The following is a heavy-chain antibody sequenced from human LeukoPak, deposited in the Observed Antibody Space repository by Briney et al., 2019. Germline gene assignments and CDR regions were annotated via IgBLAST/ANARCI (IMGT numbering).Heavy chain of an antibody. CDR3: ARDYDVLTAYPPTQLFDP. CDR2: INPDSGGT. D-gene: IGHD3-9*01. CDR1: GYTFTGYY. J-gene: IGHJ5*02. V-gene: IGHV1-2*02. Sequence: ASVKVSCKASGYTFTGYYMHWVRQAPGHGLEWMGWINPDSGGTNYAQKFQGRVTMTRDTSINTAYMELSRLRSDDTAVYYCARDYDVLTAYPPTQLFDPWGQGTLVTVSS.